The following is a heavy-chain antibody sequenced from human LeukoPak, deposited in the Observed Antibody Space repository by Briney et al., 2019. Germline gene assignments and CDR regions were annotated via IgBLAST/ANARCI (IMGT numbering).Heavy chain of an antibody. CDR3: ARVPFYDSSGVF. V-gene: IGHV4-61*02. CDR1: GGSISSGSYY. CDR2: IYTSGST. J-gene: IGHJ4*02. D-gene: IGHD3-22*01. Sequence: KTSQTLSLTCTVSGGSISSGSYYWSWIRQPAGKGLEWIGRIYTSGSTNYNPSLKSRVTISSDTSKNQFSLKLSSVTAADTAVYYCARVPFYDSSGVFWGQGTLVTVSS.